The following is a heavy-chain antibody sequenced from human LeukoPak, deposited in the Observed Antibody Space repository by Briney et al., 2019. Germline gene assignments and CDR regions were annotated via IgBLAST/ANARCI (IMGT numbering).Heavy chain of an antibody. Sequence: GGSLRLSCAASGFTFSSYAMHWVRQAPGKGLEWVAVISYDGSNKYYADSVKGRFTISRDNSKNTLYLQMNSLRAEDTAVYYCARGSVGATYDMDFDYWGQGTLVAVSS. V-gene: IGHV3-30-3*01. D-gene: IGHD1-26*01. J-gene: IGHJ4*02. CDR2: ISYDGSNK. CDR1: GFTFSSYA. CDR3: ARGSVGATYDMDFDY.